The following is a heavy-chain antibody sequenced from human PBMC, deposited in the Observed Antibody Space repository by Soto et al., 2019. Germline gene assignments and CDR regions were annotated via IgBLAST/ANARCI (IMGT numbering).Heavy chain of an antibody. CDR3: ATNPVDTAMAVLVDY. D-gene: IGHD5-18*01. Sequence: SQTLSLTCTASGGSVSSGRYYWSWIRQTPGKGLEWIGYIYYSGSTNYNPSLKSRVTISVDTSKNQFSLKLSSVTAADTAVYYCATNPVDTAMAVLVDYWGQGTLVTVSS. V-gene: IGHV4-61*01. J-gene: IGHJ4*02. CDR1: GGSVSSGRYY. CDR2: IYYSGST.